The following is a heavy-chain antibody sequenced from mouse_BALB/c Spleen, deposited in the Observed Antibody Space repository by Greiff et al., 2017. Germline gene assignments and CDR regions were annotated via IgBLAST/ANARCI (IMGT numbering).Heavy chain of an antibody. CDR2: ISSGGSYT. D-gene: IGHD2-4*01. J-gene: IGHJ3*01. CDR1: GFTFSSYA. V-gene: IGHV5-9-4*01. CDR3: ARGGDYDDGAWFAY. Sequence: EVMLVESGGGLVKPGGSLKLSCAASGFTFSSYAMSWVRQSPEKRLEWVAEISSGGSYTYYPDTVTGRFTISRDNAKNTLYLEMSSLRSEDTAMYYCARGGDYDDGAWFAYWGQGTLVTVSA.